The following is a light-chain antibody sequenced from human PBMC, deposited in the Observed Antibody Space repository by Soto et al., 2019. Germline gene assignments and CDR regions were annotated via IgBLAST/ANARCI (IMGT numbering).Light chain of an antibody. J-gene: IGKJ5*01. Sequence: EVAVTQTPGTLSLYPWERATLXCPATQTLSRSWLAWYQHKAGQAPRLLVSGASRRATGIPDRFSGGGAGTDFTLTISRLEPEDSALYYCQQYDRPPITFGQGRRLET. CDR2: GAS. V-gene: IGKV3-20*01. CDR1: QTLSRSW. CDR3: QQYDRPPIT.